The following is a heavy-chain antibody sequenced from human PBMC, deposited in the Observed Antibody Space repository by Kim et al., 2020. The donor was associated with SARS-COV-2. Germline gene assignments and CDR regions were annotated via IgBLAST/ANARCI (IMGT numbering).Heavy chain of an antibody. D-gene: IGHD1-26*01. V-gene: IGHV3-48*02. J-gene: IGHJ4*02. CDR3: ARDSIVGTTSVFYFDY. Sequence: DSVKGRFTISRENAQNSVYLQMNSLRDEDTAVYYCARDSIVGTTSVFYFDYWGQGTLVTVSS.